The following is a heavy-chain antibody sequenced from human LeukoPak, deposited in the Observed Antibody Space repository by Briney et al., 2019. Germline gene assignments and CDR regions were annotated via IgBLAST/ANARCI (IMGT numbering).Heavy chain of an antibody. CDR3: ATVLQWLVGGTREY. D-gene: IGHD6-19*01. Sequence: ASVKVSCKASGYTFTGYYMHWVRQAPGQGLEWMGWINPNSGGTNYAQKFQGRVTMTRDTSISTDYMELSRLRNDGTAVYYCATVLQWLVGGTREYWGQGTLVTVSS. V-gene: IGHV1-2*02. J-gene: IGHJ4*02. CDR1: GYTFTGYY. CDR2: INPNSGGT.